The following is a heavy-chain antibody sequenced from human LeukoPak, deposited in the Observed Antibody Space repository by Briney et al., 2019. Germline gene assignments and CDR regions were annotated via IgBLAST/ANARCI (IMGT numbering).Heavy chain of an antibody. CDR2: IYESGST. Sequence: TSETLSLTCNVSGVSIRGGDYYWSCLRQPPGKTLEWISYIYESGSTYYNPSLKSRVTISVDPSNNQFSLQLSSVTAADTAVYYCACRGCVYSNYDDNWFDPWGQGTLVTVSS. CDR3: ACRGCVYSNYDDNWFDP. CDR1: GVSIRGGDYY. D-gene: IGHD4-11*01. J-gene: IGHJ5*02. V-gene: IGHV4-30-4*01.